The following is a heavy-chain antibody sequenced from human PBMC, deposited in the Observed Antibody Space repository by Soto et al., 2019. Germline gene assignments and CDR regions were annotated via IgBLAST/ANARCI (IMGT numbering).Heavy chain of an antibody. CDR2: ISYDGNVA. J-gene: IGHJ4*02. CDR3: AKEGPITNWYFDY. V-gene: IGHV3-30*18. D-gene: IGHD1-1*01. Sequence: ESGGGVVQPGRSLRLSCAASGFTFSSYGMRWVRQAPGKGLEWVTVISYDGNVAYYADSVKGRFTISRDNSKNTLYLQMNSLRTEDTAMYYCAKEGPITNWYFDYWGQGTLVTVSS. CDR1: GFTFSSYG.